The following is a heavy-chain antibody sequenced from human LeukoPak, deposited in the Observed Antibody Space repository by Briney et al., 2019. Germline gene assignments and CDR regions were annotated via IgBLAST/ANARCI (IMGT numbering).Heavy chain of an antibody. J-gene: IGHJ5*02. CDR3: AREDSSSEWDWFDP. CDR1: GFTFSSYA. Sequence: GGSLRLSCAASGFTFSSYAMHWVCQAPGKGLEGVAVISYDGSNKYYADSVKGRFTISRDNSKNTLYLQMNSLRAEDTAVYYCAREDSSSEWDWFDPWGQGTLVTVSS. D-gene: IGHD6-6*01. V-gene: IGHV3-30-3*01. CDR2: ISYDGSNK.